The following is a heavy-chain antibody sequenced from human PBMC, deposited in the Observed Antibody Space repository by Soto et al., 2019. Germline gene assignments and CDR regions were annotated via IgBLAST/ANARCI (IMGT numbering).Heavy chain of an antibody. CDR3: ARAYFAFTGGYSPYWYSEV. Sequence: SETLSLTCRVSGGSMTSYYWNWLRQSPGKGLEWIGYIDDAGSTKFNPSLRSRVSMSILTSQGQVSLTLDSVTAADTAVYYCARAYFAFTGGYSPYWYSEVWGRGTMVTVYS. CDR2: IDDAGST. V-gene: IGHV4-59*01. D-gene: IGHD3-22*01. J-gene: IGHJ2*01. CDR1: GGSMTSYY.